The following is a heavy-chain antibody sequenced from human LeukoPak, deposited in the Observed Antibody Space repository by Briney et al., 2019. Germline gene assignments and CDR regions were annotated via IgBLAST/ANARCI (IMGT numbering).Heavy chain of an antibody. J-gene: IGHJ4*02. D-gene: IGHD3-3*01. Sequence: SETLSLTCTVSGVSISSYYWSWIRQPPGKGLEWIGYIYYSGSTNYNPSLKSRVTISVDTSKNQFSLKLSSVTAADTAVYYCARLPYYDFWSGSPLYFDYWGQGTLVTVSS. CDR3: ARLPYYDFWSGSPLYFDY. CDR2: IYYSGST. V-gene: IGHV4-59*01. CDR1: GVSISSYY.